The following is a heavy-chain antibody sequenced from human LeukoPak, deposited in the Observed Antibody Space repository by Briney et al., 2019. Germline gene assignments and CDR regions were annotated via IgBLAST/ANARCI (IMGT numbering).Heavy chain of an antibody. CDR1: GGSISSYY. CDR2: IYYSGST. V-gene: IGHV4-59*01. D-gene: IGHD1-26*01. Sequence: SETLSLTCTVSGGSISSYYWSWIRQPPGKGLEWIGYIYYSGSTNYNPSLKSRVTISVDTSKNQFSLKLSSVTAADTAVYYCARDEGGASWFDPWGQGTLVTVSS. CDR3: ARDEGGASWFDP. J-gene: IGHJ5*02.